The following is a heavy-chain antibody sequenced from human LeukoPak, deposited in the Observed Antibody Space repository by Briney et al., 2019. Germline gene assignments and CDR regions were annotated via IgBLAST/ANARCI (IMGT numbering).Heavy chain of an antibody. CDR1: GGSINSSNYY. V-gene: IGHV4-39*01. CDR3: VRHGTPWGFGVVFDP. CDR2: IYYSGST. Sequence: PKTLSLTCTVSGGSINSSNYYWGWIRQPPGKGLEWIGTIYYSGSTYYNPSLKSRVTISVDTSKDQFSLKLISVTAADTAVYYCVRHGTPWGFGVVFDPWGQGSLVTVSS. J-gene: IGHJ5*02. D-gene: IGHD3-3*01.